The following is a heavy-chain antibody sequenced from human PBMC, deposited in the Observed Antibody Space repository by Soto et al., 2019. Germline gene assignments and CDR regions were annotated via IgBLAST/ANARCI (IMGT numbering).Heavy chain of an antibody. V-gene: IGHV3-9*01. J-gene: IGHJ5*02. CDR3: AKDRESYSGWFEA. D-gene: IGHD4-4*01. CDR2: ISWNSGSI. CDR1: GFTCADFA. Sequence: EVQLVESGGGLVQPGRSLRLSCAASGFTCADFAMLGVRQAPGKGLEWVSSISWNSGSIGYADSVKGRFTISRDNATNSLYLQMNSLRVEDTALYYCAKDRESYSGWFEAWGQGILVSVSS.